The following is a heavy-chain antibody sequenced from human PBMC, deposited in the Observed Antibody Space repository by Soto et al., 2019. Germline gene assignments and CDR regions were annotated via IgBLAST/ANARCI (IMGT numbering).Heavy chain of an antibody. CDR3: AREVRVDTSGCLDY. CDR1: GGSISSYY. V-gene: IGHV4-4*07. D-gene: IGHD5-18*01. J-gene: IGHJ4*02. CDR2: IYTSGGT. Sequence: ASETLSLTCTVSGGSISSYYWSWIRQPAGKGLEWIGRIYTSGGTNYNPSLKSRVTMSVDTSKNQFSLKLSSVTAADTAVYYCAREVRVDTSGCLDYWGQGTLVTVSS.